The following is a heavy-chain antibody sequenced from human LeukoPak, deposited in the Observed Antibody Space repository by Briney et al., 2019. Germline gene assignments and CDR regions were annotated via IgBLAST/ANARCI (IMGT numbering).Heavy chain of an antibody. D-gene: IGHD6-13*01. CDR3: ARVGAGTGPYYFDY. V-gene: IGHV3-21*01. CDR2: ISSSSSYI. CDR1: GFTFSSYS. Sequence: GGSLRLSCAASGFTFSSYSMNWVRQAPGKGLEWVSYISSSSSYIYYADSVKGRFTISRDNAKNSLYPQMNSLRAEDTAVYYCARVGAGTGPYYFDYWGQGTLVTVSS. J-gene: IGHJ4*02.